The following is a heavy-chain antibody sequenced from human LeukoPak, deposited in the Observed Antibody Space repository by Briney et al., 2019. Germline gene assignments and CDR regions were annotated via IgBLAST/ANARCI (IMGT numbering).Heavy chain of an antibody. Sequence: PGGSLRLSCAASGFTFSSYSMNWVRQAPGKGLEWIGEINHSGSTKHNPSLKSRVTISVDTSKNQISLKLSSVTAADTSVYYCARRTFGGVIKYWGQGTLVTVSS. CDR3: ARRTFGGVIKY. D-gene: IGHD3-16*02. CDR1: GFTFSSYS. CDR2: INHSGST. V-gene: IGHV4-34*01. J-gene: IGHJ4*02.